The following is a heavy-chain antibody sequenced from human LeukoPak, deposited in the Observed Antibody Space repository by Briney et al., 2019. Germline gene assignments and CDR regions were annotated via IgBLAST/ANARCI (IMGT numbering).Heavy chain of an antibody. J-gene: IGHJ4*02. CDR3: ARRRQVYYGSGNFPPFDY. CDR2: IYYSGST. CDR1: GGSISSRSYY. Sequence: SETLSLTCTVSGGSISSRSYYWGWIRQPPGKGLEWIGSIYYSGSTYYNPSLRSRVTISVDTSKNQFSLKLGSVTAADTAVYYCARRRQVYYGSGNFPPFDYWGQGTLVTVSS. D-gene: IGHD3-10*01. V-gene: IGHV4-39*01.